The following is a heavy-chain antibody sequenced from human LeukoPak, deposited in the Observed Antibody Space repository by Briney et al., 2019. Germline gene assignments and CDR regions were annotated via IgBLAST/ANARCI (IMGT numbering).Heavy chain of an antibody. Sequence: PGGSLRLSCAASGISCSDYYMGWIRQAPGKGLEWVSYISGSGSDTNYADSVKGRFTISRDNAKNSLYLQMNSLRAEDTAVYYCANGRQGDWFDPWGQGTLVIVSS. V-gene: IGHV3-11*06. CDR2: ISGSGSDT. J-gene: IGHJ5*02. CDR1: GISCSDYY. CDR3: ANGRQGDWFDP.